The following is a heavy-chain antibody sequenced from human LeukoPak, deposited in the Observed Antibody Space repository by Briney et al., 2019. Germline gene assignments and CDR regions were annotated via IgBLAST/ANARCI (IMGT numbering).Heavy chain of an antibody. V-gene: IGHV1-69*05. CDR1: GGTFSSYA. CDR3: ARARGLYYYDSSGYSYFDY. J-gene: IGHJ4*02. D-gene: IGHD3-22*01. Sequence: SVKVSCKASGGTFSSYAISWVRQAPGQGLEWMGGIIPIFGTANYAQKFQGRVTITTDESTSTAYMELSSLRSEDTAAYYCARARGLYYYDSSGYSYFDYWGQGTLVTVSS. CDR2: IIPIFGTA.